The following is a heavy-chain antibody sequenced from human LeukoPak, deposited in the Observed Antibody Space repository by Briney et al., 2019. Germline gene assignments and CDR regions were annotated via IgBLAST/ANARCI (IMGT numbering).Heavy chain of an antibody. V-gene: IGHV4-4*02. CDR1: GGSISSSNW. D-gene: IGHD3-10*01. CDR3: ARERITMVRGVILLYRDAFDI. Sequence: SETRSLTCAVSGGSISSSNWWSGGRQPPGKGLEGSGEIYHSGSTNYNPSLKSRVTISVDTSKNQFSLKLSSETAADTAVYYCARERITMVRGVILLYRDAFDIWGQGTMVTVSS. J-gene: IGHJ3*02. CDR2: IYHSGST.